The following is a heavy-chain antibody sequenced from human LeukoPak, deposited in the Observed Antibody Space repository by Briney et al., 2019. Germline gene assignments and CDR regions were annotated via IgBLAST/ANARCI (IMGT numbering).Heavy chain of an antibody. Sequence: ASVKVSCKASGYTFTGYYIHWVRQAPGQGLEWMGWINPNSGGPNYAQKFQGRVTMTRDTSISTAYMEMSRLRSDDTAVYYCARRVHSGSYSFDYWGQGTLVTVSS. CDR2: INPNSGGP. V-gene: IGHV1-2*02. CDR1: GYTFTGYY. D-gene: IGHD1-26*01. J-gene: IGHJ4*02. CDR3: ARRVHSGSYSFDY.